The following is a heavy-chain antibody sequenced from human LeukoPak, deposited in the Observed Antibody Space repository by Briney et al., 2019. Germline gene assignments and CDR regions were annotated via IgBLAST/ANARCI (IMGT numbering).Heavy chain of an antibody. J-gene: IGHJ4*02. V-gene: IGHV1-3*01. Sequence: KFQGRVTITRDTSASTAYMELSSLRSEDTAVYYCARGYQRPDYWGQGTLITVSS. CDR3: ARGYQRPDY. D-gene: IGHD2-2*01.